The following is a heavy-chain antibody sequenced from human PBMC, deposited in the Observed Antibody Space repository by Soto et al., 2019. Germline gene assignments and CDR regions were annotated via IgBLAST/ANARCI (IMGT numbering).Heavy chain of an antibody. J-gene: IGHJ4*02. D-gene: IGHD1-26*01. Sequence: EVQLVESGGGLVQPGGSLRLSCTASGFTFNNKWMHWVRQAPGKGLVWVSRIDGYSTTTNYADSVKGRFTISRDKAKNTVFLHVNSLTDEDTAVYYCARGGAMGVDYWGQGTLGTVAS. CDR2: IDGYSTTT. V-gene: IGHV3-74*01. CDR1: GFTFNNKW. CDR3: ARGGAMGVDY.